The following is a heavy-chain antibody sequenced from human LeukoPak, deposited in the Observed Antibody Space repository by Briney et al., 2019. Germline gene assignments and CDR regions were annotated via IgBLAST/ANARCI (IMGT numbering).Heavy chain of an antibody. D-gene: IGHD2-15*01. CDR1: GFTFSTYW. CDR2: IKQDGSEK. CDR3: ARGYCSSGSCSKYDY. J-gene: IGHJ4*02. V-gene: IGHV3-7*01. Sequence: GGSLRLSCAASGFTFSTYWMSWVRQAPGKGLEWVAKIKQDGSEKFYVDSVKGRLIISRGNAKNSLYLQMNSLRAEDTAVYYCARGYCSSGSCSKYDYWGQGTLVTVSS.